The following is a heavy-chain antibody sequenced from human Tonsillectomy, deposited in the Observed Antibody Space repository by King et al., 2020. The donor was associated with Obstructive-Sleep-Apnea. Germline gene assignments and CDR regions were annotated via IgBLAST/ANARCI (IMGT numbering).Heavy chain of an antibody. Sequence: QVQLQESGPGLVKRSETLSLTCTVSGDSISTYYWSWIRQPPGKGLDWMGDICYSGGTSYNASLKSRITISLDTSKNQFSLKLWSVTAADTAVYYCARDLGYSYGIDYWGQGTLVTVSS. J-gene: IGHJ4*02. CDR2: ICYSGGT. D-gene: IGHD5-18*01. CDR3: ARDLGYSYGIDY. V-gene: IGHV4-59*01. CDR1: GDSISTYY.